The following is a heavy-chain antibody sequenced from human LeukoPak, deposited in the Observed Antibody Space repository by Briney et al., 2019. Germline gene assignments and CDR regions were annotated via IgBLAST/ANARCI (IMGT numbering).Heavy chain of an antibody. CDR3: AREYYYGSGNYYNRIDY. CDR1: GYTFTGYY. D-gene: IGHD3-10*01. CDR2: IDPNSGGT. V-gene: IGHV1-2*02. J-gene: IGHJ4*02. Sequence: ASVKVSRKASGYTFTGYYMHWVRQAPGQGLEWMGWIDPNSGGTNYAQKFQGRVTMTRDTSISTAYMVLNRLRSDDTAVYYCAREYYYGSGNYYNRIDYWGQGTLVTVSS.